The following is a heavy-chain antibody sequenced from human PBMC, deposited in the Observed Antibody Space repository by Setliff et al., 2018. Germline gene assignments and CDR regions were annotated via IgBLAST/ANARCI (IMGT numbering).Heavy chain of an antibody. D-gene: IGHD3-3*01. CDR2: INTNTGNP. J-gene: IGHJ1*01. CDR1: GYTFTSYA. CDR3: ARGPLHYAFWSGYYTVSLSPGESATLSCRASQTVTSHYLNWYQH. V-gene: IGHV7-4-1*02. Sequence: ASVKVSCKASGYTFTSYAMNWVRQAPGQGLEWMGWINTNTGNPTYAQGFTGRFVFSLDTSVSTAYLQISSLKAEDTAVYYCARGPLHYAFWSGYYTVSLSPGESATLSCRASQTVTSHYLNWYQH.